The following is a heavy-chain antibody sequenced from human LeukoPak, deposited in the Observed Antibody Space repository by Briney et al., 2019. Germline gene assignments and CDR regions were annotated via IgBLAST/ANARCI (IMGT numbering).Heavy chain of an antibody. CDR1: GFTFSDHW. Sequence: GGSLRLSCAASGFTFSDHWMSWVRQAPGKGLEWVANINKDGSEKYYVGSVKGRFTMSRDNDRNSLFLQMNSLTVEDTAIYYCARGRPKVTTRHYFDSWGQGTLVTVSS. CDR3: ARGRPKVTTRHYFDS. D-gene: IGHD4-17*01. CDR2: INKDGSEK. V-gene: IGHV3-7*01. J-gene: IGHJ4*02.